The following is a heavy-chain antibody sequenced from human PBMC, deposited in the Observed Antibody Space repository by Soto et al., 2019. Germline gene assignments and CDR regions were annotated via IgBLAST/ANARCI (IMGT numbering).Heavy chain of an antibody. CDR2: ISGSGGST. D-gene: IGHD3-10*01. CDR1: GFTFSSYA. Sequence: PGGSLRLSCAASGFTFSSYAMSWVRQAPGKGLEWVSAISGSGGSTYYADSVKGRFTISRDNSKNTLYLQMNSLRAEDTAVYYCARGWGSGSYYTSYYFDYWGQGTLVTVSS. CDR3: ARGWGSGSYYTSYYFDY. V-gene: IGHV3-23*01. J-gene: IGHJ4*02.